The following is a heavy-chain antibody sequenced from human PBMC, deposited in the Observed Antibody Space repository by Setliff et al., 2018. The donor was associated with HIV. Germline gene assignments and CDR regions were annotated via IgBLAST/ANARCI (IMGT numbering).Heavy chain of an antibody. V-gene: IGHV1-69*05. Sequence: SVKVSCKASGGTFSSYTISWVRQAPGQGLEWMGGIIPISGTANYAQKFQGRLTMTRDTSTNTVYTELSSLRSEDTAVYYCVRGVQSPPHYSYYYMDVWGEGTMVTVSS. J-gene: IGHJ6*03. CDR1: GGTFSSYT. CDR2: IIPISGTA. CDR3: VRGVQSPPHYSYYYMDV. D-gene: IGHD3-3*01.